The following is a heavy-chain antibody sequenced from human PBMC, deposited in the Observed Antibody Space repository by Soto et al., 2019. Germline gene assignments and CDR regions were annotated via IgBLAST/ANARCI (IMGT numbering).Heavy chain of an antibody. V-gene: IGHV4-30-4*01. Sequence: KSPATPSLTPTVPGGTISSADYYWSWIRQPPGKGLHWIGYIYYSGSTYYNPSLKSRVTISVDTSNNQFSLKLSSVSAADSAVYYCARDRSGYYPWGPGALVTVSS. CDR1: GGTISSADYY. D-gene: IGHD3-3*01. CDR3: ARDRSGYYP. CDR2: IYYSGST. J-gene: IGHJ5*02.